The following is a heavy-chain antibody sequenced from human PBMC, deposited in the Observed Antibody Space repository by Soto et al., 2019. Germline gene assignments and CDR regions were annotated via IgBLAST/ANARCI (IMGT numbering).Heavy chain of an antibody. V-gene: IGHV4-59*01. CDR2: MYYNGNI. Sequence: SETLSLTCNVSGGSISNYYWTWVRQSPEKGLEWIGYMYYNGNINYNPSLKGRVTISIDTSKNQFSLTLKSVTAADTAVYYCASGGNWLDPWGQGTLVTVSS. CDR1: GGSISNYY. J-gene: IGHJ5*02. CDR3: ASGGNWLDP. D-gene: IGHD3-16*01.